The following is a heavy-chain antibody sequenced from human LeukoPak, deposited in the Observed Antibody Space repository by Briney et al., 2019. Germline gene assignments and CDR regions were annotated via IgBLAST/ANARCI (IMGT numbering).Heavy chain of an antibody. V-gene: IGHV3-64D*06. CDR2: ISSNGGST. CDR3: AKTYYYDLFDY. CDR1: GFTFSSYA. D-gene: IGHD3-22*01. Sequence: GGSLRLSCSASGFTFSSYAMHWVRQAPGKGLEYVSAISSNGGSTYYADSVKGRFTISRDNSKNTLYLQMNSLRAEDTAVYYCAKTYYYDLFDYWGQGTLVTVSS. J-gene: IGHJ4*02.